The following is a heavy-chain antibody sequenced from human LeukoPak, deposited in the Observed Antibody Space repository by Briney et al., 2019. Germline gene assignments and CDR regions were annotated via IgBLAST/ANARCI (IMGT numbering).Heavy chain of an antibody. J-gene: IGHJ4*02. V-gene: IGHV1-3*01. CDR2: INAGNGNT. D-gene: IGHD6-13*01. Sequence: ASVKVSCKASGYTFTSYAMHWVRQAPGQRLEWMGWINAGNGNTKYSQKLQGRVTITRDTSASTAYMELSSLRSEDTAVYYCARDLLLAAADPYVHSYYFDYWGQGTLVTVSS. CDR3: ARDLLLAAADPYVHSYYFDY. CDR1: GYTFTSYA.